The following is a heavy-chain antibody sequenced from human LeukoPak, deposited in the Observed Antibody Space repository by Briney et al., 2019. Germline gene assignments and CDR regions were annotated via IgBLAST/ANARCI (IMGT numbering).Heavy chain of an antibody. V-gene: IGHV1-69*13. J-gene: IGHJ6*02. D-gene: IGHD3-16*01. CDR3: TTRSCGAGACSSSFYYYYGLHF. Sequence: GASVKVSCKASGGTFISHSIAWVRQAPGQGLEWMGTIIPVFGTADYAQKFQGRGTITADEATSTTYMELSSLKSEDTAIYYCTTRSCGAGACSSSFYYYYGLHFWGQGTTVSVSS. CDR1: GGTFISHS. CDR2: IIPVFGTA.